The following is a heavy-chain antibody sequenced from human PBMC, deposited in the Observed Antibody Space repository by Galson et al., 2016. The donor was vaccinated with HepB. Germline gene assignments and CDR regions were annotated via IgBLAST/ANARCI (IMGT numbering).Heavy chain of an antibody. CDR3: AKAATPVFYYHGMDV. CDR1: GFTFSSYN. CDR2: IDSSGHST. Sequence: SLRLSCAASGFTFSSYNMNWVRQAPGKGLEWVSAIDSSGHSTYYTDSVTGRFTISRDNSKTTLYLQMNSRRYEDTAVYYCAKAATPVFYYHGMDVWGQGTTVTVSS. V-gene: IGHV3-23*01. J-gene: IGHJ6*02.